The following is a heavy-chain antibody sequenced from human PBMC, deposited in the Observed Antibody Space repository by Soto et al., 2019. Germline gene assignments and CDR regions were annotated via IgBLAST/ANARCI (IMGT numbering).Heavy chain of an antibody. CDR3: VRLGSVS. CDR1: GGSISSSTYY. J-gene: IGHJ5*02. D-gene: IGHD3-10*01. V-gene: IGHV4-39*01. CDR2: FYYTGNT. Sequence: PSETLSLTCIVSGGSISSSTYYWGWIRQPPGKGLEWIGAFYYTGNTYYNASLKSRATISVDTSKNQFSLNLTSVTAADTAVYYCVRLGSVSWGQGTLVTVSS.